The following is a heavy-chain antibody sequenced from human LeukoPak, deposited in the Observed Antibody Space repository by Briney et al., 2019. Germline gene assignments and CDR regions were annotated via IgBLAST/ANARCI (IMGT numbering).Heavy chain of an antibody. V-gene: IGHV3-23*01. CDR1: GFTFSNAW. CDR2: ISGGGGST. D-gene: IGHD3-22*01. J-gene: IGHJ4*02. Sequence: GGSLRLSCAASGFTFSNAWMNWVRQAPGKGLEWVSTISGGGGSTYYADSVKGRFTISRDNSKNTLYLQMNSLRAEDTALYYCARDKSSGYYYFDYWGQGTLVTVSS. CDR3: ARDKSSGYYYFDY.